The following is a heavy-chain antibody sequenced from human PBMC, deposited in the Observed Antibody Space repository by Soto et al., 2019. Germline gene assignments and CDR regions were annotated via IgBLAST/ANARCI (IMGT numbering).Heavy chain of an antibody. D-gene: IGHD6-19*01. V-gene: IGHV1-18*01. CDR2: ISGYNGAT. CDR3: ATFYSHGWPRGNLDQ. CDR1: GYTLTSYG. J-gene: IGHJ4*02. Sequence: QLQLVQSGAAVKKPGASVQVSCKASGYTLTSYGITWVRQAPGQGLEWMGWISGYNGATNYAYKLQGRVTMTTDTSTNTAYMALRRLRPDDPAVYYCATFYSHGWPRGNLDQWGQGTLVTVSS.